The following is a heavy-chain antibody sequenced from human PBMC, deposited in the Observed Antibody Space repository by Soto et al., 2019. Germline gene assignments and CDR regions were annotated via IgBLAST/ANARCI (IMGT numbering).Heavy chain of an antibody. CDR3: ARELVPAAIFGGYSSSWYDP. J-gene: IGHJ5*02. CDR1: GGSISSSSYY. D-gene: IGHD2-2*01. CDR2: IYYSGST. V-gene: IGHV4-39*07. Sequence: SETLSLTCTVSGGSISSSSYYWGWIRQPPGKGLEWIGSIYYSGSTYYNPSLKSRVTISVDTSKNQFSLKLSSVTAADTAVYYCARELVPAAIFGGYSSSWYDPWGQGTLVTVSS.